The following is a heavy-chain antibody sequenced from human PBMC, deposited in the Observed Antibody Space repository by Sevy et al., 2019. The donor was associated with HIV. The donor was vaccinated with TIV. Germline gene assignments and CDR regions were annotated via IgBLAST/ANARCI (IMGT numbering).Heavy chain of an antibody. D-gene: IGHD3-16*01. Sequence: SETLSLTCTVSGGSISNYYWSWIRQTPGKGLEWIGYMYDSGSTNYNPSLKSRVTISVDTSNQFSLKLSSVTAADTAVYYCARPHGGPYAFDIWGQGTMVTVSS. V-gene: IGHV4-59*01. CDR3: ARPHGGPYAFDI. CDR1: GGSISNYY. CDR2: MYDSGST. J-gene: IGHJ3*02.